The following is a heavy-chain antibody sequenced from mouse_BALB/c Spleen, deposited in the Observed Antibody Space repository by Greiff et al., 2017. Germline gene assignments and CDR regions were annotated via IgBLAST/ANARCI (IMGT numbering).Heavy chain of an antibody. D-gene: IGHD1-1*01. CDR1: GYTFTDYA. Sequence: QVQLQQSGAELVRPGVSVTISCKGSGYTFTDYAMHWVKQSHAKSLEWIGVISTYYGDASYNQKFKGKATMTVDKSSSTAYMELARLTSEDSAIYYCARDGYYGSSPRFAYWGQGTLVTVSA. V-gene: IGHV1S137*01. J-gene: IGHJ3*01. CDR2: ISTYYGDA. CDR3: ARDGYYGSSPRFAY.